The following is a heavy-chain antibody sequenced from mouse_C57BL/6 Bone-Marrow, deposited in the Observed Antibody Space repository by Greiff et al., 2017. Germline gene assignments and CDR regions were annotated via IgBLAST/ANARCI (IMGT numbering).Heavy chain of an antibody. Sequence: EVKLMESGGGLVKPGGSLKLSCAASGFTFSSYAMSWVRQTPEKRLEWVATISDGGSYTYYPDNVKGRFTISRDNAKNNLYLQMSHLKSEDTAMSYCARITTPVLDVWGTGTTVTVSS. V-gene: IGHV5-4*03. CDR2: ISDGGSYT. CDR3: ARITTPVLDV. J-gene: IGHJ1*03. D-gene: IGHD1-1*01. CDR1: GFTFSSYA.